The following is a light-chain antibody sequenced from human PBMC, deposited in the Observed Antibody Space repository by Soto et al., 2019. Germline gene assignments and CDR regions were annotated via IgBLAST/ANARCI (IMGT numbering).Light chain of an antibody. V-gene: IGKV3-15*01. Sequence: EIVMTQSPATLSVSPGGSATLSCRASQHVSSNFAWYRQKPGQAPTLLIYRASTRATGIPARFSGSGSGTEFTLTVSSLQAEDFAVYYCQQYNNWPYTFGQGTKLEIK. CDR2: RAS. CDR1: QHVSSN. J-gene: IGKJ2*01. CDR3: QQYNNWPYT.